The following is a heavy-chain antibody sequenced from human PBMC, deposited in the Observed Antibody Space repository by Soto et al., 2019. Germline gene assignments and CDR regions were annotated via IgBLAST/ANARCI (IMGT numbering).Heavy chain of an antibody. Sequence: ASVKVSCKVSGYTLTELSMLWVRQAPGKGLEWMGTFDPEDGETMYAQKFQGRVTMTEDTSTDTAYMELSSLRSEDTAVYYCATVERLRPYSFDYWGQGTPVTVSS. D-gene: IGHD4-17*01. J-gene: IGHJ4*02. CDR1: GYTLTELS. V-gene: IGHV1-24*01. CDR3: ATVERLRPYSFDY. CDR2: FDPEDGET.